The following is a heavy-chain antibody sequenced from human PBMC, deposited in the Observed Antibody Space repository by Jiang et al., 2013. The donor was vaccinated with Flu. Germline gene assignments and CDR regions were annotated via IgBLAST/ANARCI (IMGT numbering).Heavy chain of an antibody. V-gene: IGHV2-5*02. Sequence: KPTQTLTLTCTFSGFSLSTSGVGVGWIRQPPGKALEWLALIYWDDDKRYSPSLKSRLTITKDTSKNQVVLTMTNMDPVDTATYYCAHTTTVTRYDAFDIWGQGTMVTVSS. D-gene: IGHD4-11*01. J-gene: IGHJ3*02. CDR2: IYWDDDK. CDR1: GFSLSTSGVG. CDR3: AHTTTVTRYDAFDI.